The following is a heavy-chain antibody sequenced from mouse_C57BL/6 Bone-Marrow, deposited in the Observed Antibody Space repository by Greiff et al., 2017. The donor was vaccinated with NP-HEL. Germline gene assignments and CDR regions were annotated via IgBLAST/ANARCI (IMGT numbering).Heavy chain of an antibody. V-gene: IGHV5-4*01. Sequence: EVQRVESGGGLVKPGGSLKLSCAASGFTFSSYAMSWVRQTPEKRLEWVATISDGGSYTYYPDNVKGRFTISRDNAKNNLYLQMSHLKSEDTAMYYCARDRYYYGSSSMDYWGQGTSVTVSS. J-gene: IGHJ4*01. D-gene: IGHD1-1*01. CDR2: ISDGGSYT. CDR3: ARDRYYYGSSSMDY. CDR1: GFTFSSYA.